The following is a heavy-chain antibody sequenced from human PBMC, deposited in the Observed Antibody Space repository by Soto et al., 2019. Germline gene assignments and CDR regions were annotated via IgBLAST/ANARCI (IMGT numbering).Heavy chain of an antibody. D-gene: IGHD4-17*01. J-gene: IGHJ4*02. CDR2: ISTSGST. CDR3: AKVLREGLRTFDY. CDR1: GFSFSSYA. V-gene: IGHV3-23*01. Sequence: PGGSLRLSCAASGFSFSSYAMSWVRQAPGKGLEWVSAISTSGSTYYADSVKGRFTISRDNSKNTLYLQMNSLRAEDTAVYYCAKVLREGLRTFDYWGQGTLVTVSS.